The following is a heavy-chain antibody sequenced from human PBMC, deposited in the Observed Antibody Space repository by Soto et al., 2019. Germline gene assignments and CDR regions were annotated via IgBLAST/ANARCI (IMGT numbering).Heavy chain of an antibody. V-gene: IGHV3-30-3*01. J-gene: IGHJ6*02. CDR1: GFTFSSYA. CDR3: ARDGAGRYYYYGMDV. CDR2: ISYDGSNK. Sequence: QVQLVESGGGVVQPGRSLRLSCAASGFTFSSYAMHWVRQAPGKGLEWVAVISYDGSNKYYADSVKGRFTISRDNSKNTLYLQMNSLRAEDTAVYCCARDGAGRYYYYGMDVWGQGTTVTVSS.